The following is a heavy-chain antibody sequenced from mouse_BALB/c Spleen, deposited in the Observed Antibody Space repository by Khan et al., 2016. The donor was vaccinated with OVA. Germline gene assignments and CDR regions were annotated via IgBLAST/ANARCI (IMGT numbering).Heavy chain of an antibody. V-gene: IGHV3-2*02. CDR1: GYSIPSDYA. Sequence: EVQLQESGPGLVKPSQSLSLTCPVTGYSIPSDYAWNWIRQFPGNKLEWMGYIRYSGSTSFNPSLQSRISITRDTSKNQFFLQLNSVATEDTATYDCARAIMANWGQGTTLTVSA. CDR3: ARAIMAN. J-gene: IGHJ2*01. CDR2: IRYSGST.